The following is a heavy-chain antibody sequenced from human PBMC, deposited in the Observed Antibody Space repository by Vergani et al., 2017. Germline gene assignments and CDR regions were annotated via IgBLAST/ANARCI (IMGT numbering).Heavy chain of an antibody. V-gene: IGHV3-30*18. CDR3: AKEQWLVPYYFDY. D-gene: IGHD6-19*01. J-gene: IGHJ4*02. CDR2: ISYDGSNK. Sequence: QVQLVESGGGEVQPGRSLRLSCAASGFTFSSYGMHWVRQAPGKGLEWVAVISYDGSNKYYADSVKGRFTISRDNSKNTLYLQMNSLRAEDTAVYYCAKEQWLVPYYFDYWGQGTLVTVSS. CDR1: GFTFSSYG.